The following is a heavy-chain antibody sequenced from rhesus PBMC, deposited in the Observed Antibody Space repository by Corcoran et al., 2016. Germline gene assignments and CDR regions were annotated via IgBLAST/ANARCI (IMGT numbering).Heavy chain of an antibody. V-gene: IGHV4-81*01. J-gene: IGHJ4*01. CDR1: GGSISGYS. CDR2: IHGNIAGT. Sequence: QLQLQESGPGLVKPSETLSLTCAVSGGSISGYSWSWIRPPPGKGLEWIGKIHGNIAGTNYNPSLKSRVTISKDTSKNEFSLKVSSVTAADTAVYYCARAGITIFDRALDYWGQGVLVTVSS. CDR3: ARAGITIFDRALDY. D-gene: IGHD3-3*01.